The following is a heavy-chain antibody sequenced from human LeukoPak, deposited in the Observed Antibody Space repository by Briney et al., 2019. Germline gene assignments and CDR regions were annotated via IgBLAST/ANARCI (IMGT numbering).Heavy chain of an antibody. CDR2: IYYSGRT. CDR1: GGSISSYY. CDR3: ARGAPRWYQWLVPESYYYYYYMDV. Sequence: PSETLSLTCSVSGGSISSYYWSWIRQPPGKGLEWIGYIYYSGRTSYNPSLKSRVTISVDTSKNQFSLKLSSVTAADTAVYYCARGAPRWYQWLVPESYYYYYYMDVWGKGTTVTVSS. J-gene: IGHJ6*03. V-gene: IGHV4-59*01. D-gene: IGHD6-19*01.